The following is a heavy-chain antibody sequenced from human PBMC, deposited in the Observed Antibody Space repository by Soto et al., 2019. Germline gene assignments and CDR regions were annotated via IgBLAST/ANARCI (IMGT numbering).Heavy chain of an antibody. Sequence: PGGSLRLSCATSGFTFGDYLMSWFRQPPGKGLEWVGFIRSKASGETTDYAASLKGRFIISRDDSKSIAFLQMNSLKTEDTAVYYCSRGGSGSYGAFDIWGQGTMVTVSS. J-gene: IGHJ3*02. CDR1: GFTFGDYL. V-gene: IGHV3-49*03. D-gene: IGHD1-26*01. CDR3: SRGGSGSYGAFDI. CDR2: IRSKASGETT.